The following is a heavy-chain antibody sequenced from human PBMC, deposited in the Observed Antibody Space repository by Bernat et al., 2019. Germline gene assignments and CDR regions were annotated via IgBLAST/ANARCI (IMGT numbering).Heavy chain of an antibody. CDR2: ISGSGGST. Sequence: EVQLLESGGGLVQPGGSLRLSCAASGFTFSSYAMSWVRQAPGKGLEWVSAISGSGGSTYYADSVKGRFTISRDNSKNTLYLQMNSLRAEDTAVYYCAKDGAYGDFWSGYSNDALDIWGQGTMVTVSS. CDR1: GFTFSSYA. CDR3: AKDGAYGDFWSGYSNDALDI. D-gene: IGHD3-3*01. J-gene: IGHJ3*02. V-gene: IGHV3-23*01.